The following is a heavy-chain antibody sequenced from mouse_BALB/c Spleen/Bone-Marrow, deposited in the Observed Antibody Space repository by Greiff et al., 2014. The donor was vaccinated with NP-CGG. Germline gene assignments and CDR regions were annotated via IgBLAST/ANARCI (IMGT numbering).Heavy chain of an antibody. CDR3: ASSPYGYFDY. V-gene: IGHV5-17*02. Sequence: DVKLQESGGGLVQPGGSRKLSCAASGFTFSSFGMHWVRQAPEKGLEWVAYISSGSSTIYYADTVKGRFTISRDNPKNTLFLQMTSLGSEDTAMYYCASSPYGYFDYWGQGTTLTVSS. D-gene: IGHD1-1*01. J-gene: IGHJ2*01. CDR1: GFTFSSFG. CDR2: ISSGSSTI.